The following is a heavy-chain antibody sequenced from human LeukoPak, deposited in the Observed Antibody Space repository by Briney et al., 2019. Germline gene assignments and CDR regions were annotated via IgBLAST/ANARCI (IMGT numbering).Heavy chain of an antibody. CDR1: GFTFSSYA. J-gene: IGHJ4*02. Sequence: GGSLRLSCAASGFTFSSYAMHWVRQAPGKGLEWVAVISYDGSNKYYADSVKGRFTISRDNSKNTLYLQMNSLRAEDTAVYYCAKDLDLSGGYSGQGTLVTVSS. CDR2: ISYDGSNK. CDR3: AKDLDLSGGY. V-gene: IGHV3-30-3*02. D-gene: IGHD3-16*01.